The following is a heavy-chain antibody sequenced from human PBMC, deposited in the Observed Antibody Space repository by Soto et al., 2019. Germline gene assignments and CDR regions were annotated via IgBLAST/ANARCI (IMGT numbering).Heavy chain of an antibody. CDR1: GFIFSSYA. J-gene: IGHJ4*02. CDR2: ISFTSASR. CDR3: AKERRTPYDIFTCHYNFYFVF. V-gene: IGHV3-23*01. Sequence: SLRRSCGASGFIFSSYAMTWVRQAPGKGPEWVSSISFTSASRYYTDSVKGRFTISRDNSKNTLYLQMNSLRAEDTAVYFCAKERRTPYDIFTCHYNFYFVFWRQPPLFTVFS. D-gene: IGHD3-9*01.